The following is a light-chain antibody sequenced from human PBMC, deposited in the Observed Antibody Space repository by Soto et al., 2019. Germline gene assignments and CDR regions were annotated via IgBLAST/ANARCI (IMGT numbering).Light chain of an antibody. J-gene: IGKJ4*01. Sequence: EIVLTQSPDTLSLSPGERATLSCRASQSVGSNYLAWYQQKPGHPPRLLMYDASGRASGIPDRFSGSGSGTDFTLTISRLEPEDFAVYYCQVYDRSPLFGGGTKVDIK. CDR2: DAS. CDR1: QSVGSNY. CDR3: QVYDRSPL. V-gene: IGKV3-20*01.